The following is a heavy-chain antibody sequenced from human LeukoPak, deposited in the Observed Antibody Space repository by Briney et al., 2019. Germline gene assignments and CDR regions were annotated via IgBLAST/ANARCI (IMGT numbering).Heavy chain of an antibody. D-gene: IGHD6-6*01. CDR2: MNPNSGNT. Sequence: ASVKVSCKASGYTFTSYDINWVRQATGQGLEWMGWMNPNSGNTGYAQKFQGRVTITRNTSISTAYMELSSLRSEDTAVYYCARGGVAARPDYMDVWGKGTTVTVSS. CDR3: ARGGVAARPDYMDV. J-gene: IGHJ6*03. V-gene: IGHV1-8*03. CDR1: GYTFTSYD.